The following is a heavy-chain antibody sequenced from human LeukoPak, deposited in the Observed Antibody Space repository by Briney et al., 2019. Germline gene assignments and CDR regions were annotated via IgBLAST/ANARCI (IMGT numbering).Heavy chain of an antibody. J-gene: IGHJ6*02. V-gene: IGHV4-34*01. D-gene: IGHD1-14*01. CDR3: VRSNRQRFLLQDYYYGMDV. CDR2: VNLSGST. CDR1: GGSFSGYY. Sequence: SETLSLTCDVYGGSFSGYYWTWIRQPPGKGLEWIGEVNLSGSTNYNPSLKSRVTISVDTSKNQFSLKLSSVTAADTAVYYCVRSNRQRFLLQDYYYGMDVWGRGATVTVSS.